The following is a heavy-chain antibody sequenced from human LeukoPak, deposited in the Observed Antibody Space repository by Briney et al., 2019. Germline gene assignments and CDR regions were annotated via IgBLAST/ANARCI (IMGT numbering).Heavy chain of an antibody. CDR3: AREDRYYYGSGSSDAFDI. CDR1: GGSISSYY. Sequence: SETLSLTCTVSGGSISSYYWSWIRQPPGKGLEWIGYIYYSGSTNYNPSLKSRVTISVDTSKNQFSLKLSSVTAADTAVYYCAREDRYYYGSGSSDAFDIWGQGTMVTVSS. V-gene: IGHV4-59*01. J-gene: IGHJ3*02. D-gene: IGHD3-10*01. CDR2: IYYSGST.